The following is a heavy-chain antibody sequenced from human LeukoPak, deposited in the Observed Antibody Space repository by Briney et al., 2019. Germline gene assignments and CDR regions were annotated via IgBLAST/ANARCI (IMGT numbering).Heavy chain of an antibody. D-gene: IGHD6-19*01. CDR3: ARPGYSSPGAFDI. CDR2: IYYSGST. V-gene: IGHV4-30-4*01. CDR1: GGSISSGDYC. J-gene: IGHJ3*02. Sequence: SETLSLTCTVSGGSISSGDYCWSWIRQPPGKGLEWVGYIYYSGSTYYNPSLKSRVTISVYTSKNQFSLKLSSVTAADTAVYYCARPGYSSPGAFDIWGQGTMVTVSS.